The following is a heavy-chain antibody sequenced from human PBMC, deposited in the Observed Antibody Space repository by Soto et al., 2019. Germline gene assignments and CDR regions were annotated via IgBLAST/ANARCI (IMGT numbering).Heavy chain of an antibody. CDR3: ARAVRLEMATMAPFGY. Sequence: SCKASGGTFSSYAISWVRQAPGQGLEWMGGIIPIFGTANYAQKFQGRVTITADESTSTAYMELSSLRSEDTAVYYCARAVRLEMATMAPFGYWGQGTLVTVSS. V-gene: IGHV1-69*01. J-gene: IGHJ4*02. D-gene: IGHD5-12*01. CDR1: GGTFSSYA. CDR2: IIPIFGTA.